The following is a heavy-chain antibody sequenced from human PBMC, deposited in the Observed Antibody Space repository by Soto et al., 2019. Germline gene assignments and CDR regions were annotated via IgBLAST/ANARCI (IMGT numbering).Heavy chain of an antibody. CDR3: ARHPGSTSYAGAGVDV. J-gene: IGHJ6*02. D-gene: IGHD2-2*01. V-gene: IGHV5-51*01. CDR1: GYSFTSYW. Sequence: ESLELSCKGSGYSFTSYWIGWVRQMPGKGLEWMGIIYPGDSDTRYSPSFQGQVTISADKSISTAYLQWSSLKASDTAMYYCARHPGSTSYAGAGVDVWGQGTTVTVSS. CDR2: IYPGDSDT.